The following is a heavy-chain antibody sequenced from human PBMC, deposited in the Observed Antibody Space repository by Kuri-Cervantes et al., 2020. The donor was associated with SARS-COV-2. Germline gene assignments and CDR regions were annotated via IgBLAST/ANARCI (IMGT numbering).Heavy chain of an antibody. CDR1: GFTFRSYG. D-gene: IGHD2-15*01. J-gene: IGHJ4*02. CDR2: ISSGSDCI. CDR3: ARERGYCDGGGCYSTGFSFDY. V-gene: IGHV3-21*01. Sequence: GESLKISCVASGFTFRSYGVTWVRQAPGRGLEWVSSISSGSDCIYYADSVKGRFSVSRDNAENSLSLQMNSLTAGDTAVYYCARERGYCDGGGCYSTGFSFDYWGQGALVTVSS.